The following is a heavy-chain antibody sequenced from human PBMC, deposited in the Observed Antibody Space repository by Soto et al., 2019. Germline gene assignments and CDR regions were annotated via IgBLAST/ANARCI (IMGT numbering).Heavy chain of an antibody. J-gene: IGHJ6*02. Sequence: EVQLVESGGGLVQPGGSLRLPCAASGFTFSSYWMHWVRQAPGKGLVWVSRINSDGSSTSYADSVKGRFTISRDNAKNTLYLQMNSLRAEDTAVYYCARGSIAAERYYYYGMDVWGQGTTVTVSS. V-gene: IGHV3-74*01. CDR1: GFTFSSYW. CDR3: ARGSIAAERYYYYGMDV. D-gene: IGHD6-13*01. CDR2: INSDGSST.